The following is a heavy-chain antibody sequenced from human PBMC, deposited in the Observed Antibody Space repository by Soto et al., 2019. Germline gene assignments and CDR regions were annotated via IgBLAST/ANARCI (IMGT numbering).Heavy chain of an antibody. D-gene: IGHD1-26*01. CDR3: ATQEVGGSYVYTFDP. J-gene: IGHJ5*02. V-gene: IGHV4-39*01. CDR1: GGSISSSNYY. Sequence: TLSLTCTVSGGSISSSNYYWGWIRQPPGKGLEWIGSIYYSGSTYYNPSLKSRVTISVDTSKNQFSLKLSSVTAADTAVYYCATQEVGGSYVYTFDPWGQGTLVTVSS. CDR2: IYYSGST.